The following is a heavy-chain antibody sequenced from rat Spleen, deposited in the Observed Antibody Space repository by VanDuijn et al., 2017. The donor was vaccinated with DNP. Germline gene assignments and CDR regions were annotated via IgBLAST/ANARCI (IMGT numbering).Heavy chain of an antibody. V-gene: IGHV2-63*01. CDR2: MRYNGDT. CDR3: TRDPSYNKYGYFDY. Sequence: QVQLKESGPGLVQPSQTLSLTCTVSGFSLTSYNVHWVRQPPGKGLEWMGRMRYNGDTSYNSALKSRLSISRDTSKNQVFLKMNSLQTDDTGTYYCTRDPSYNKYGYFDYWGQGVMVTVSS. D-gene: IGHD1-10*01. J-gene: IGHJ2*01. CDR1: GFSLTSYN.